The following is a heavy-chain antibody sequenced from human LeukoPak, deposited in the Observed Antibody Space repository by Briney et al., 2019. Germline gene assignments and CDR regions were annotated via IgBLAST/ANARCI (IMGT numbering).Heavy chain of an antibody. CDR1: GFTFGDYA. Sequence: GGSLRLSCTASGFTFGDYAMSWVRQAPGKGLEWVGFIRSKAYGGTTEYAASVKGRFTISRDDSKSIAYLQMNSLKTEDTAVYYCTSLISGWYTFDYWVQGTLVTVSS. CDR2: IRSKAYGGTT. D-gene: IGHD6-19*01. V-gene: IGHV3-49*04. CDR3: TSLISGWYTFDY. J-gene: IGHJ4*02.